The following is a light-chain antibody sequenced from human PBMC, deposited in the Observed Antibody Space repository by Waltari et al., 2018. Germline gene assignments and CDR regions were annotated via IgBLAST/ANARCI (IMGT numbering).Light chain of an antibody. J-gene: IGLJ2*01. CDR1: SPNIGRSH. V-gene: IGLV1-47*01. Sequence: QSVLTQPPSASGTPGQRVTISCSGSSPNIGRSHVYWYQQLPGTAPKLPIYRNNQRPSAGPDRFSGSKSGTSASLAISGLRSEDEADYYCATWDDSLRGPVFGGGTKLTVL. CDR2: RNN. CDR3: ATWDDSLRGPV.